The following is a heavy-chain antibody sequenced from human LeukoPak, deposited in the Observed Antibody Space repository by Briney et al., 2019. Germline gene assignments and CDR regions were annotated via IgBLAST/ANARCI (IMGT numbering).Heavy chain of an antibody. V-gene: IGHV3-66*02. CDR3: ASLRPGY. CDR1: GFTFSSYS. J-gene: IGHJ4*02. Sequence: PGGSLRLSCAASGFTFSSYSMNWVRQAPGKGLEWVSVIYSGGSTYYADSVKGRFTISRDNSKNTLYLQMNSLRAEDTAVYYCASLRPGYWGQGALVTVSS. CDR2: IYSGGST.